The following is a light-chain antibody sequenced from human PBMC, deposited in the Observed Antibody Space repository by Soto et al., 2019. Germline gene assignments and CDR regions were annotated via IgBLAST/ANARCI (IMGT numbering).Light chain of an antibody. CDR2: DAS. CDR3: QQFSSFPIT. V-gene: IGKV3-11*01. J-gene: IGKJ5*01. CDR1: QSVGTY. Sequence: EIVLRQSPATLSLSPGERATLSGRASQSVGTYLAWYQHKPGQAPRLLIYDASNRASGIPARFSGSGSGTEFTLTISRLEPEDFAAYYCQQFSSFPITFGQGTRLEIK.